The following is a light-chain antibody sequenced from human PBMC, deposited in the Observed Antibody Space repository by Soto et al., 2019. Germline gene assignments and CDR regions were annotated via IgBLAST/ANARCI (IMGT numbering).Light chain of an antibody. CDR1: ITDVGSSNL. V-gene: IGLV2-23*01. Sequence: QSALTQPASVSGAPGQSITISCTGTITDVGSSNLVHWYQHHPGKVPKLMIYEGSKRPSGVSNRFSGSKSGNTASLTIAGLQAEDEADYFCCSYAGSSTYVFGTGTKLTVL. CDR2: EGS. J-gene: IGLJ1*01. CDR3: CSYAGSSTYV.